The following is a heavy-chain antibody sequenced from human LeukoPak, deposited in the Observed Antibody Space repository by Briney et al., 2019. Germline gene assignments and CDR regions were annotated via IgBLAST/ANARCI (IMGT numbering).Heavy chain of an antibody. J-gene: IGHJ4*02. CDR3: AKRDCSSITCYVLDY. CDR1: GFTFSSYA. V-gene: IGHV3-23*01. D-gene: IGHD2-2*01. CDR2: ISGSGGST. Sequence: GGSLRLSCAASGFTFSSYAMSWVRQAPGEGLEWVSGISGSGGSTYHADSVKGRFTISRDNSKNTLYLQMNSLRAEDTAVYYCAKRDCSSITCYVLDYWGQGTLVTVSS.